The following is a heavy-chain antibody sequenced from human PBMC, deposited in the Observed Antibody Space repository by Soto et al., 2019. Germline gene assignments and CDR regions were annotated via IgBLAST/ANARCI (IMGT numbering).Heavy chain of an antibody. CDR2: ISSSGST. V-gene: IGHV4-4*07. D-gene: IGHD5-12*01. Sequence: SETLSLTCTVSGGSINTFYWSWVRQPAGKGLESFGRISSSGSTSFNPSLESRVAMSVDTSKNHFSLNLSSVTAADMAVYYCAREGSYSAYNFAHGIQLWSFDFWGQGALVTVSS. CDR3: AREGSYSAYNFAHGIQLWSFDF. CDR1: GGSINTFY. J-gene: IGHJ4*02.